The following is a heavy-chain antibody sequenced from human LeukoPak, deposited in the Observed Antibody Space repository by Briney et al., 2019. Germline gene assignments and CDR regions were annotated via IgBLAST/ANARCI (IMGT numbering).Heavy chain of an antibody. CDR3: ARLGSYSTGWADY. D-gene: IGHD6-19*01. CDR1: GYSFTTYW. Sequence: GESLKISCKGSGYSFTTYWIGWVRQMPGKGLAWMGFIYPGDSDTTYSPSFQGQVTISADKSISTAYLQWSSLKASDTAMYYCARLGSYSTGWADYWGQGTLVTVSS. J-gene: IGHJ4*02. CDR2: IYPGDSDT. V-gene: IGHV5-51*01.